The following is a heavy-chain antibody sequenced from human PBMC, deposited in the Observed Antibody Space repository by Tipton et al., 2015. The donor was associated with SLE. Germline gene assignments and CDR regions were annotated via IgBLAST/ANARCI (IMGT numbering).Heavy chain of an antibody. Sequence: SLRLSCAASGFRFSSYWMSWVRQAPGKALEWVANIKQDGREKYLVDSVKGRFTISRDNAKNSLYLQMNSLRVEDTAVYFCARDGESSAWYHPFDYWGQGTLVTVSS. V-gene: IGHV3-7*01. CDR3: ARDGESSAWYHPFDY. D-gene: IGHD6-13*01. CDR2: IKQDGREK. CDR1: GFRFSSYW. J-gene: IGHJ4*02.